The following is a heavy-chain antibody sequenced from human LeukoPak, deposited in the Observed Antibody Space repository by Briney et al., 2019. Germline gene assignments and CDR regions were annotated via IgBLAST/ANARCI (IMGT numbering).Heavy chain of an antibody. J-gene: IGHJ4*02. CDR3: AREDSSGYFDY. Sequence: PSETLSLTCTVSGGSISSYYWSWIRQPPGKGLEWIGYIYYSGSTNYNPSLQSRVTISVDTSKNQFSLKLSSVTAADTAVYYCAREDSSGYFDYWGQGTLVTVSS. CDR1: GGSISSYY. D-gene: IGHD3-22*01. CDR2: IYYSGST. V-gene: IGHV4-59*01.